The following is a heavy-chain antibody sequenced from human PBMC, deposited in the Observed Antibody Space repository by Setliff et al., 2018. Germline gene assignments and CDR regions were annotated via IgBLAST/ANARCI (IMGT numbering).Heavy chain of an antibody. D-gene: IGHD3-16*02. CDR3: ARVKAPALYYYMDV. CDR1: GYTFTGYY. J-gene: IGHJ6*03. CDR2: INPNSGGT. V-gene: IGHV1-2*06. Sequence: ASVKVSCKASGYTFTGYYMHWVRQAPVQGLEWMGRINPNSGGTNYAQKFQGRVTMTRDTSISTAYMELSRLRSDDTAVYYCARVKAPALYYYMDVWGKGTTVTVSS.